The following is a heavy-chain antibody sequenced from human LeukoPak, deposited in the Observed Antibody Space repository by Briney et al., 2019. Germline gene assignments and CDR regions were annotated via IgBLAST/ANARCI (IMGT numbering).Heavy chain of an antibody. CDR1: GYTFTSYD. CDR2: MNPNSGNT. V-gene: IGHV1-8*01. J-gene: IGHJ4*02. D-gene: IGHD5-18*01. Sequence: ASVKVSCKASGYTFTSYDINWVRQATGQGLEWMGWMNPNSGNTGYAQKFQGRVTMTRNTSISTAYMELSSLRSEDTAVYYCAKEVGRWASGYSYGFDYWGQGTLVTVSS. CDR3: AKEVGRWASGYSYGFDY.